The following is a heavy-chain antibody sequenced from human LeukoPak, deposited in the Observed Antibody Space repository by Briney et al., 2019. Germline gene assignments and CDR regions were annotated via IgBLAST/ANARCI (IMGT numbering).Heavy chain of an antibody. D-gene: IGHD6-19*01. Sequence: GGSLRLSCAASGFTFSSYAMSWVRQAPGKGLERVSAISGSGGSTYYADSVKGRFTISRDNSKNTLYLQMNSLRAEDTAVYYCAKGGEQWLVFDWFGPWGQGTLVGVSS. CDR3: AKGGEQWLVFDWFGP. V-gene: IGHV3-23*01. CDR1: GFTFSSYA. CDR2: ISGSGGST. J-gene: IGHJ5*02.